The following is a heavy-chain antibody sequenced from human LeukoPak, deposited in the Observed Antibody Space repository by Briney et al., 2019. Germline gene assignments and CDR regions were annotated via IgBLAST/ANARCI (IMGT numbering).Heavy chain of an antibody. V-gene: IGHV4-59*01. Sequence: SETLSLTCTVSGGSISSYYWSWIRQPPGKGLEWIGYIYYSGSTNYNPSLKSRVTISVDTSKNQFSLKLSSVTAADTAVYYCARRDSSSSGRAFDIWGQGTMVTVSS. CDR3: ARRDSSSSGRAFDI. J-gene: IGHJ3*02. CDR1: GGSISSYY. CDR2: IYYSGST. D-gene: IGHD6-13*01.